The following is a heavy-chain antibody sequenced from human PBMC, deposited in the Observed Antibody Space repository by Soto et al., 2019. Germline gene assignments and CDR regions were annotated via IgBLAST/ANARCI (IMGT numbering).Heavy chain of an antibody. CDR2: IIPFFGTA. CDR1: GGTFSTFG. CDR3: ARTAPMDAGDKYYYDF. V-gene: IGHV1-69*13. J-gene: IGHJ4*02. D-gene: IGHD3-16*01. Sequence: SVKVSCKASGGTFSTFGISWVRQAPGQGLEWMGGIIPFFGTAKYSQKFEDRITITADESTNTVYMDLRSLTSKDTAIYYCARTAPMDAGDKYYYDFWGQGALVTVSS.